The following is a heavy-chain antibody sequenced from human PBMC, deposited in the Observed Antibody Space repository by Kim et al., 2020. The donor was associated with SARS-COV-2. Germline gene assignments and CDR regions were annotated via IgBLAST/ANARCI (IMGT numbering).Heavy chain of an antibody. J-gene: IGHJ6*02. CDR1: GFTFSSYA. Sequence: GGSLRLSCAASGFTFSSYAMSWVRQAPGKGLEWVSAISGSGGSTYYADSVKGRFTISRDNSKNTLYLQMNSLRAEDTAVYYCAKDRGFKYYYGSGSYYNPLDYGMDVWGQGTTVTVSS. V-gene: IGHV3-23*01. D-gene: IGHD3-10*01. CDR3: AKDRGFKYYYGSGSYYNPLDYGMDV. CDR2: ISGSGGST.